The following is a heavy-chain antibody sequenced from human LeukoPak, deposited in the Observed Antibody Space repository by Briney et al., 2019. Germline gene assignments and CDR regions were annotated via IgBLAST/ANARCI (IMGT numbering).Heavy chain of an antibody. CDR1: GYTLTELS. CDR2: ISAYNGNT. CDR3: ARDRCSSTSCYADY. J-gene: IGHJ4*02. Sequence: ASVKVSCKVSGYTLTELSMHWVRQAPGQGLEWMGWISAYNGNTNYAQKLQGRVTMTTDTSTSTAYMELRSLRSDDTAVYYCARDRCSSTSCYADYWGQGTLVTVSS. V-gene: IGHV1-18*01. D-gene: IGHD2-2*01.